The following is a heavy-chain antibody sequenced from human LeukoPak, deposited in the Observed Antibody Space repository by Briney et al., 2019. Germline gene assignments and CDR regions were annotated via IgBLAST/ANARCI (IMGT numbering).Heavy chain of an antibody. Sequence: PSETLSLTCTVSGGSISSSSYYWGWIRQPPGKGLEWIGSIYYSGSTCYNLSLKSRVTISVDTSKNQFSLKLSSVTAADTAVYYCASRRGWELLDYWGQGTLVTDSS. CDR3: ASRRGWELLDY. CDR1: GGSISSSSYY. V-gene: IGHV4-39*01. J-gene: IGHJ4*02. CDR2: IYYSGST. D-gene: IGHD1-26*01.